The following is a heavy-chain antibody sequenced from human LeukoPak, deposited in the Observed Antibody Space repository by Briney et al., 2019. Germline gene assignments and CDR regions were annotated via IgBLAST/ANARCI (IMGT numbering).Heavy chain of an antibody. CDR2: IIPIFGTA. CDR1: GGTFSSYA. D-gene: IGHD3-3*01. CDR3: ARAGPKDFWSGYAYYFGY. Sequence: SVKVSCKASGGTFSSYAISWVRQAPGQGLEWMGGIIPIFGTANYAQKFQGRVTITADESTSTAYMELSSLRSEDTAVYYCARAGPKDFWSGYAYYFGYWGQGTLVTVSS. V-gene: IGHV1-69*13. J-gene: IGHJ4*02.